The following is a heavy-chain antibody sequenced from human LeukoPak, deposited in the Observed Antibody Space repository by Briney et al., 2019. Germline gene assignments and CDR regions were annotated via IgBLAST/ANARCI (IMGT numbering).Heavy chain of an antibody. CDR1: GGSISSYY. D-gene: IGHD3-9*01. V-gene: IGHV4-59*01. CDR3: ARMGRYFDWLLPDY. Sequence: SETLSLTCTVSGGSISSYYWSWIRQPPGKGLEWIGYIYYSGSTNYNPSLKSRVTISVDTSKNQLSLKLSSVTAADTAVYYCARMGRYFDWLLPDYWGQGTLVTVSS. CDR2: IYYSGST. J-gene: IGHJ4*02.